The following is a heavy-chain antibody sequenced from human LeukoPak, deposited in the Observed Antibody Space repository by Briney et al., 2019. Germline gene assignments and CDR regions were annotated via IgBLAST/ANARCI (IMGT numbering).Heavy chain of an antibody. Sequence: SETLSLTCTVSGGSISSSSYYWGWIRQPPGKGLEWIGYIYYSGSTNYNPSLKSRVTISVDTSKNQFSLKLTSVTAADTAVYYCARVQYSSSPRVWYMDVWGKGTTVTISS. CDR3: ARVQYSSSPRVWYMDV. J-gene: IGHJ6*03. CDR2: IYYSGST. D-gene: IGHD6-13*01. CDR1: GGSISSSSYY. V-gene: IGHV4-61*05.